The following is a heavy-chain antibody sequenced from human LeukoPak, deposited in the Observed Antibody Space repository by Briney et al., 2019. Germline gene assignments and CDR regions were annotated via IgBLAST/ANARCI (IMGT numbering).Heavy chain of an antibody. CDR1: GGSITSSSHH. CDR3: ARISQDYDSTGYAYFYFYMDV. Sequence: SETLSLTCTVSGGSITSSSHHWGWLRQPPGKGLEWIGSIYYSGSTNYNPSLKSRVTISLDTSKNQFSLNLSSVTAADTAVYYCARISQDYDSTGYAYFYFYMDVWGKGTTVTVSS. D-gene: IGHD3-22*01. J-gene: IGHJ6*03. CDR2: IYYSGST. V-gene: IGHV4-39*07.